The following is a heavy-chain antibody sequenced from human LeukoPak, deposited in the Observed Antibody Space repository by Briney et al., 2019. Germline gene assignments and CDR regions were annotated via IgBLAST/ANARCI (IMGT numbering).Heavy chain of an antibody. CDR1: GYTFTSYG. V-gene: IGHV1-18*01. Sequence: ASVKVSCKASGYTFTSYGISWVRQAPGQGLEWMGWISAYNGNTSYAQKLQGRVTMTTDTSTSTAYMELRSPTSDDTAVYYCARDSKAGTRPDYWGQGTLVIVSS. J-gene: IGHJ4*02. CDR2: ISAYNGNT. CDR3: ARDSKAGTRPDY.